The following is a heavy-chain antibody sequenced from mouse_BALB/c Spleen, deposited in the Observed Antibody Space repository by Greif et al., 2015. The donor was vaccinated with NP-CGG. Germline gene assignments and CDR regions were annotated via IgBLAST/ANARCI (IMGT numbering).Heavy chain of an antibody. CDR1: GFSLTGYG. Sequence: QVQLKESGPGLVAPSQSLSITCTVSGFSLTGYGVNWVRQPPGKGLGWLGMIWGDGSTDYNSALKSRLSISKDNSKSQVLLKMNSLQTDDTARYYCARALGGNYVRAMDYWGQGTSVTVSS. CDR2: IWGDGST. D-gene: IGHD2-1*01. V-gene: IGHV2-6-7*01. J-gene: IGHJ4*01. CDR3: ARALGGNYVRAMDY.